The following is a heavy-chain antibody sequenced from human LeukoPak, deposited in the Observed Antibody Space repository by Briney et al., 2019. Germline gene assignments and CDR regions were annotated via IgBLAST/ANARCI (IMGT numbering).Heavy chain of an antibody. CDR2: IYHSGST. D-gene: IGHD6-13*01. CDR1: GYSISSGYY. J-gene: IGHJ5*02. Sequence: SETLSLTCTVSGYSISSGYYWGWIRQPPGKGLEWIGSIYHSGSTYYNPSLKSRVTISVDTSKNQFSLKLSSVTAADTAVYYCAREIAAAGTDQMFDPWGQGTLVTVSS. V-gene: IGHV4-38-2*02. CDR3: AREIAAAGTDQMFDP.